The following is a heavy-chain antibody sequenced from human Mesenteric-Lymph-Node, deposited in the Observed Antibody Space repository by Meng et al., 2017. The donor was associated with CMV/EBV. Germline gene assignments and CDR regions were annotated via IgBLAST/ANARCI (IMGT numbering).Heavy chain of an antibody. CDR3: AKDQVKRGWGNNFDY. CDR2: TRYDDSSK. CDR1: GFTFSDYY. Sequence: GGSLRLSCAASGFTFSDYYMSWIRQAPGKGLEWVAFTRYDDSSKFYLDSVKGRFTISRDNSKNTLYLQMNDLRGEDTAVYFCAKDQVKRGWGNNFDYCGQGTLVTVSS. V-gene: IGHV3-30*02. J-gene: IGHJ4*02. D-gene: IGHD3-10*01.